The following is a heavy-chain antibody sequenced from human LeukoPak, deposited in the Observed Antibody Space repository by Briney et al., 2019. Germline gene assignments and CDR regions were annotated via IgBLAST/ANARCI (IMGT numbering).Heavy chain of an antibody. CDR2: ISSDGSNT. J-gene: IGHJ6*02. CDR3: ARGYYYGMDV. V-gene: IGHV3-74*01. CDR1: GIILSSYW. Sequence: GGSLRLSCAASGIILSSYWMHWVRQAPGKGLVWVSRISSDGSNTRYADSVKGRLTISRDNAKNTLYLQMNSLRAEDTAVYYCARGYYYGMDVWGQGTTVTVSS.